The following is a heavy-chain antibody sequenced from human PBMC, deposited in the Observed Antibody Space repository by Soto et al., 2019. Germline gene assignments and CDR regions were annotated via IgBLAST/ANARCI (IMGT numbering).Heavy chain of an antibody. D-gene: IGHD2-2*01. CDR2: ISSSSSYI. V-gene: IGHV3-21*01. CDR1: GFTFSSYS. Sequence: GGSLRLSFAASGFTFSSYSMNWVRQAPGKGLEWVSSISSSSSYIYYADSVKGRFTISRDNAKNSLYLQMNSLRAEDTAVYYCARQSHCSSTSCYPWDDAFDIWGQGTMVTVSS. J-gene: IGHJ3*02. CDR3: ARQSHCSSTSCYPWDDAFDI.